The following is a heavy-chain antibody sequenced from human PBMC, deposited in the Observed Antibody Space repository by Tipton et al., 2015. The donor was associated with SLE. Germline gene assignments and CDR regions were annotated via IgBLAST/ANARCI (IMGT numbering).Heavy chain of an antibody. D-gene: IGHD5-24*01. V-gene: IGHV4-61*05. CDR1: GGSISSTTYY. Sequence: LRLSCTVSGGSISSTTYYWGWIRQSPGKGLEWIGYSYYSGSTNYNPSLKSRVTISVDTSKNQFSLKLSSVTAADTAWYYCARKVNGQRWLQWGAFHIWGQGNMVTVSS. CDR3: ARKVNGQRWLQWGAFHI. J-gene: IGHJ3*02. CDR2: SYYSGST.